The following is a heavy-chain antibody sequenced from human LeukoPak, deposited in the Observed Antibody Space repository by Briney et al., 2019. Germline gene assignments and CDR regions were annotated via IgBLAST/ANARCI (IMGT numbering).Heavy chain of an antibody. Sequence: SETLSLTCTVSGGSISGYYWSWIRQPPGKGLEWIGFIYYSGSTNYNPSLKSRVTISVDTSKNQCSLKLSSVTAADTAVYYCAKTSRDGHIGYFDLWGRGTLVTVSS. CDR2: IYYSGST. CDR3: AKTSRDGHIGYFDL. D-gene: IGHD5-24*01. J-gene: IGHJ2*01. CDR1: GGSISGYY. V-gene: IGHV4-59*01.